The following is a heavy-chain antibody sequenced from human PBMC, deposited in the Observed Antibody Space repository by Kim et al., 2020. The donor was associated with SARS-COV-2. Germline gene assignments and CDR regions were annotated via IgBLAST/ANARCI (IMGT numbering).Heavy chain of an antibody. CDR2: IYTSGAT. D-gene: IGHD4-17*01. V-gene: IGHV4-4*07. CDR1: GASIRVFS. CDR3: ARDGSADYEGEPI. Sequence: SETLSLTCTVSGASIRVFSWSWIRQPAGKGLEWIGRIYTSGATHYNSSLRSRVSVSVDTSKNQLSLKLTSVTAADAATYYCARDGSADYEGEPIWGPGTL. J-gene: IGHJ4*02.